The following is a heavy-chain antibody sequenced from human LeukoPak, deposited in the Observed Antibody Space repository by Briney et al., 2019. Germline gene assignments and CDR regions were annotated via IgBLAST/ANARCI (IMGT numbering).Heavy chain of an antibody. Sequence: PSETLSLTCTVSGYSISSGYYWGWIRQPPGKGLEWIGSIYHSGSTYYNPSLKSRVTISVDTSKNHFSLKLSSVTAADTAVYYCARLYDSSGYYYPFDYWGQGTLVTVSS. CDR1: GYSISSGYY. D-gene: IGHD3-22*01. J-gene: IGHJ4*02. CDR3: ARLYDSSGYYYPFDY. V-gene: IGHV4-38-2*02. CDR2: IYHSGST.